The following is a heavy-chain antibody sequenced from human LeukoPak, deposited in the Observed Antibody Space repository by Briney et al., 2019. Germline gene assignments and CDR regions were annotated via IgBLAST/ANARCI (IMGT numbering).Heavy chain of an antibody. CDR3: AREYWGVDY. D-gene: IGHD2-8*02. CDR1: GLIFHKNA. J-gene: IGHJ4*02. V-gene: IGHV3-23*01. Sequence: PGGSLRLSCAASGLIFHKNAMSWVRQAPGKGLEWVSGISGSGANIYYADSVKGRFTISRDNAKNSLYLQMNSLRAEDTAVYYCAREYWGVDYWGQGTLVTVSS. CDR2: ISGSGANI.